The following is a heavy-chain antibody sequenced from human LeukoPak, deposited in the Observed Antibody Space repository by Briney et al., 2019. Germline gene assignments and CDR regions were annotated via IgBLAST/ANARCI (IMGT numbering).Heavy chain of an antibody. V-gene: IGHV1-2*02. J-gene: IGHJ1*01. CDR1: GYTFTGYY. CDR3: ARDNWVYYDSSGYYYVSYFQH. D-gene: IGHD3-22*01. CDR2: INPNSGGT. Sequence: ASVKVSCKASGYTFTGYYMHWVRQAPGQGLEWMGWINPNSGGTNYAQKFQGGVTMTRDTSISTAYMELSRLRSDDTAVYYCARDNWVYYDSSGYYYVSYFQHWGQGTLVTVSS.